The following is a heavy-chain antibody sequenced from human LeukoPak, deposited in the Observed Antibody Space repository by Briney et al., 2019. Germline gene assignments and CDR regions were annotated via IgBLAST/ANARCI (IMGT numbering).Heavy chain of an antibody. CDR3: AKDKAATYYYGSGSPEYFQH. V-gene: IGHV3-23*01. CDR2: ISGSGGST. Sequence: PGGSLRLSCAASGFTFSSYAMHWVRQAPGKGLEWVSAISGSGGSTYYADSVKGRFTISRDNSKNTLYLQMNSLRAEDTAVYYCAKDKAATYYYGSGSPEYFQHWGQGTLVTVSS. CDR1: GFTFSSYA. J-gene: IGHJ1*01. D-gene: IGHD3-10*01.